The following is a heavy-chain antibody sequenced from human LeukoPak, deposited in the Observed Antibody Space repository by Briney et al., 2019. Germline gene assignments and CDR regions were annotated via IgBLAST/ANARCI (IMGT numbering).Heavy chain of an antibody. V-gene: IGHV3-48*03. CDR3: ARDYNYAFDN. CDR1: GFTFSSYE. D-gene: IGHD1-1*01. Sequence: GGSLRLSCAASGFTFSSYEMNWVRQAPGKGLEWLAYISGSGDLVHYADSVKGRFTISRDNAKNAVYLQMNSLRAEDTAVYYCARDYNYAFDNWGQGTLVTVSS. CDR2: ISGSGDLV. J-gene: IGHJ4*02.